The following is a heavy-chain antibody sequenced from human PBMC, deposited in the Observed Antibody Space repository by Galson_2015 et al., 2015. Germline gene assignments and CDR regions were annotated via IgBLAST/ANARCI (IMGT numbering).Heavy chain of an antibody. J-gene: IGHJ3*02. V-gene: IGHV3-15*01. CDR1: GFTFHHSW. D-gene: IGHD5-18*01. CDR3: TTAPDVVVVPRTATEPLQVFDI. Sequence: SLRLSCAASGFTFHHSWMTWVRQTPGKGLEWVARIKSESDGGTRDYAAPVKGRFTISRDDSKNKVYLQMNSLKSEDTGLYYCTTAPDVVVVPRTATEPLQVFDIWGQGTMVTVSS. CDR2: IKSESDGGTR.